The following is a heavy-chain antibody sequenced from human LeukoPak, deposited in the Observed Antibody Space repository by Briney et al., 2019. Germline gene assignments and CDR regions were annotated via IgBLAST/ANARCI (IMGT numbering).Heavy chain of an antibody. Sequence: FRSYALGWVRPTPGQGLDWIKRIIPIFGTANYAQKFQGRVTITTDESTSTAYMELSSLRSEDTAVYYCARVSAGGNYYYYMDVWGKGATVTVSS. CDR3: ARVSAGGNYYYYMDV. V-gene: IGHV1-69*05. CDR1: FRSYA. J-gene: IGHJ6*03. CDR2: IIPIFGTA. D-gene: IGHD1-26*01.